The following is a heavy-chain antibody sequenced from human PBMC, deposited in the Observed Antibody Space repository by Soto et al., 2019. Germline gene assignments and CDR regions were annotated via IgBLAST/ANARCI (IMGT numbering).Heavy chain of an antibody. Sequence: GGSLRLSCAASGFTFSSYAMHWVRQAPGKGLEWVAVISYDGSNKYYADSVKGRFTISRDNSKNTLYLQMNSLRAEDTAVYYCAREASWMATITRPHFDYWGQGTLVTVSS. CDR2: ISYDGSNK. CDR3: AREASWMATITRPHFDY. J-gene: IGHJ4*02. CDR1: GFTFSSYA. V-gene: IGHV3-30-3*01. D-gene: IGHD5-12*01.